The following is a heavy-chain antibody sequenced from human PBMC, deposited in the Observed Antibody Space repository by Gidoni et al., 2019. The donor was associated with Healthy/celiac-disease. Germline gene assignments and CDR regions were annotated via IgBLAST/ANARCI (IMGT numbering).Heavy chain of an antibody. Sequence: EVQLVESGGGLVKPGGSLRLSCAASGFTFSNAWMSWVRQAPGKGLEWVGRIKSKTDGGTTDYAAPVKGRFTISRDDSKNTLYLQMNSLKTEDTAVYYCTTDYGDYVNHYYYYYGMDVWGQGTTVTVSS. J-gene: IGHJ6*02. CDR3: TTDYGDYVNHYYYYYGMDV. CDR2: IKSKTDGGTT. D-gene: IGHD4-17*01. CDR1: GFTFSNAW. V-gene: IGHV3-15*01.